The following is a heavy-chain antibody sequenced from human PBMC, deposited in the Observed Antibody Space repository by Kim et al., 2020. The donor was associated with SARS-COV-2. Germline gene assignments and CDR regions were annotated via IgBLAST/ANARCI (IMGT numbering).Heavy chain of an antibody. CDR1: GYTVTTYT. V-gene: IGHV1-3*01. CDR3: ARQHQQLGYYYYYGMDV. CDR2: IDRGNGNT. Sequence: ASVKVSCMASGYTVTTYTMHWVRQAPGQRPEWMGWIDRGNGNTKYSQNLQGRVTITRDTSANTVYMELSSLRSEDTAVYYCARQHQQLGYYYYYGMDVWGQGTTVTVYS. J-gene: IGHJ6*02. D-gene: IGHD6-13*01.